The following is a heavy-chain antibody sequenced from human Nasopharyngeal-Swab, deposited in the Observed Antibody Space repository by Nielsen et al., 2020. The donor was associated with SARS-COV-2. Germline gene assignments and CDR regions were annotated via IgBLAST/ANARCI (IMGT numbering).Heavy chain of an antibody. CDR2: ISYDGSNK. CDR3: ARVPAAYYYDSSGFSRLDP. Sequence: GESLKISCAASGFTFSSYAMHWVRQAPGKGLEWVAVISYDGSNKYYADSVKGRFTISRDNAKNSLYLQMNSLRAEDTAVYYCARVPAAYYYDSSGFSRLDPWGQGTLVTVSS. J-gene: IGHJ5*02. D-gene: IGHD3-22*01. CDR1: GFTFSSYA. V-gene: IGHV3-30*04.